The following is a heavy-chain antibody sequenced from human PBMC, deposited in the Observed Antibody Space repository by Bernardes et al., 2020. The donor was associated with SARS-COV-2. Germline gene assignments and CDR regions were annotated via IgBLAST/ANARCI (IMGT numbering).Heavy chain of an antibody. D-gene: IGHD3-16*01. CDR3: VRDGGRAGEFDY. V-gene: IGHV3-48*01. CDR2: INRRSNTI. J-gene: IGHJ4*02. Sequence: GGSLRLSCKASGFSLSSYNMDWVRQAPGEGLEWASYINRRSNTIYYADSVKGRFTISRDNAKGSLYLQMNGLRAEDTAIYYCVRDGGRAGEFDYWGRGTLVTVSS. CDR1: GFSLSSYN.